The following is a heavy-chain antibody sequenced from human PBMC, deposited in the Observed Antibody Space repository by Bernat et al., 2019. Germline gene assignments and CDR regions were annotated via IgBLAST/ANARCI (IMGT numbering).Heavy chain of an antibody. D-gene: IGHD3-3*01. J-gene: IGHJ6*02. CDR3: AGDTIFGVSLGDYGMDV. CDR2: ISYDGSNK. CDR1: GFTFSSYA. V-gene: IGHV3-30-3*01. Sequence: QVQLVESGGGVVQPGRSLRLSCAASGFTFSSYAMHWVRQAPGKGLARVAVISYDGSNKYYADSVKGRFTISRDNSKNTLYLQMNSLGAEDTAVYYCAGDTIFGVSLGDYGMDVWGRGTTVTVSS.